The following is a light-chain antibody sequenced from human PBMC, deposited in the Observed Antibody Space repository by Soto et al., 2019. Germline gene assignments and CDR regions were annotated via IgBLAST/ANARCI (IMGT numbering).Light chain of an antibody. Sequence: QSVLTQPPSVSGAPGQRVTISCTGSSSNIGAGYDVHWYQQLPGTAPKLLIYGNSNRPSGVPDRFSGSKSGTSASLAITGLQAEDEADYYCQSYDSSLSAPVVFCGGTKPTVL. CDR2: GNS. J-gene: IGLJ2*01. CDR3: QSYDSSLSAPVV. V-gene: IGLV1-40*01. CDR1: SSNIGAGYD.